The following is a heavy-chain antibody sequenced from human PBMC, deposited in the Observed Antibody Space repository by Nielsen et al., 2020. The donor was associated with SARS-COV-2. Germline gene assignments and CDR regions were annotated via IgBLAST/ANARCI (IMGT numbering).Heavy chain of an antibody. V-gene: IGHV1-18*01. J-gene: IGHJ6*02. CDR2: ISAYNGNT. D-gene: IGHD3-3*01. Sequence: ASVKVSCKASGYTFTSYGISWVRQAPGQGLEWMGWISAYNGNTNYAQKLQGRVTMTTDTSTSTAYMELRSLRSDDTAVYYCAAGEWLLMGSYGMDVWGQGTTVTVSS. CDR1: GYTFTSYG. CDR3: AAGEWLLMGSYGMDV.